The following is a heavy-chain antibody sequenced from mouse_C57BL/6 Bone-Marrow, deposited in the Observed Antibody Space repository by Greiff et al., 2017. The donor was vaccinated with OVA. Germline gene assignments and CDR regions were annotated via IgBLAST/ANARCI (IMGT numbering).Heavy chain of an antibody. Sequence: EVMLVESGGGLVKPGGSLKLSCAASGFTFSSYAMSWVRQTPEKRLEWVATISDGGSYTYYPDNVKGRFTISRDNAKNNLYLQMSHLKSEDTAMYYCARDSSSRGYAMDYWGQGTSVTVSS. CDR3: ARDSSSRGYAMDY. CDR2: ISDGGSYT. CDR1: GFTFSSYA. J-gene: IGHJ4*01. D-gene: IGHD2-12*01. V-gene: IGHV5-4*01.